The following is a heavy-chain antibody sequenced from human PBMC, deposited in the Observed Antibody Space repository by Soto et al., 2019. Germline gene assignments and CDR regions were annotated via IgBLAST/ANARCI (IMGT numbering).Heavy chain of an antibody. V-gene: IGHV4-39*01. J-gene: IGHJ4*02. CDR3: ARLEGLATISYYFDF. CDR2: IYYSGST. CDR1: GGSISSSSYY. Sequence: QLQLQESGPGLVKPSEALSLTCSVSGGSISSSSYYWVWIRQPPGKGLEWIGSIYYSGSTYYNPSLKSRVTISIDKSKNQFSLKLSSLTAADTAVYYCARLEGLATISYYFDFWGQGTLVTVSS. D-gene: IGHD3-9*01.